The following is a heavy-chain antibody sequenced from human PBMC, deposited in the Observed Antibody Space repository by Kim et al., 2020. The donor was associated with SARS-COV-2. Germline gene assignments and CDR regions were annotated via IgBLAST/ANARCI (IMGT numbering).Heavy chain of an antibody. CDR3: ARSHYGSYYYYGMDV. CDR1: GFTFSSYA. Sequence: GGSLRLSCAASGFTFSSYAMHWVRQAPGKWLEWVAVISYDGSNKYYADSVKGRFTISRDNSKNTLYLQMNSLRAEDTAVYYCARSHYGSYYYYGMDVWGQGTTVTVSS. CDR2: ISYDGSNK. D-gene: IGHD4-17*01. V-gene: IGHV3-30*04. J-gene: IGHJ6*02.